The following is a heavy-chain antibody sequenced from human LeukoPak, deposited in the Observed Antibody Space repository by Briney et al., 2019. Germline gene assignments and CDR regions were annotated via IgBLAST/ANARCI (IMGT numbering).Heavy chain of an antibody. CDR3: AKGGDPRLCFGGGLFDY. J-gene: IGHJ4*02. D-gene: IGHD3-10*01. V-gene: IGHV3-30*18. Sequence: PGRSLRLSCAASGFTFSSYGMHWVRQAPGKGLEWVAVISYDGSNKYYADSVKGRFTISRDNSKNTLYLQMNSLRAEDTAVYYCAKGGDPRLCFGGGLFDYWGQGTLVTVSS. CDR2: ISYDGSNK. CDR1: GFTFSSYG.